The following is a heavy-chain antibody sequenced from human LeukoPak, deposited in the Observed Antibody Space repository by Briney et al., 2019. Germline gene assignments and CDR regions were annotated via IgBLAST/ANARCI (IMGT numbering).Heavy chain of an antibody. CDR3: AKQAGPVTIGSYYFDY. CDR2: IYHSGST. V-gene: IGHV4-30-2*01. J-gene: IGHJ4*02. D-gene: IGHD1/OR15-1a*01. CDR1: GGSISSGGYS. Sequence: PSQTLSLTCAVSGGSISSGGYSWSWIRQPPGKGLEWIGYIYHSGSTYYNPSLKSRVTISVDRSKNQFSLKLSSVTAADTAVYYCAKQAGPVTIGSYYFDYWGQGTLVTVSS.